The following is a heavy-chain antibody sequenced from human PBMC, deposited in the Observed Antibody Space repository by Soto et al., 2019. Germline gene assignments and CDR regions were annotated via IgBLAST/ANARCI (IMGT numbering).Heavy chain of an antibody. CDR1: VGTFSTYA. CDR3: ARAQDYYDSSGYCS. J-gene: IGHJ5*02. D-gene: IGHD3-22*01. Sequence: ASVKVSCKASVGTFSTYAISWVRQAPGQGLGWMGGFIPIFGTANYAQKFQGRGTITADETTSTAYMELSSLRSEDTAVYYCARAQDYYDSSGYCSWGQGTLVTVSS. V-gene: IGHV1-69*13. CDR2: FIPIFGTA.